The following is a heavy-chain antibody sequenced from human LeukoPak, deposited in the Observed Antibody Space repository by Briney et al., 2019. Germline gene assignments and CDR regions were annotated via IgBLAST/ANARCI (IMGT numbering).Heavy chain of an antibody. CDR2: IIPIFGTA. V-gene: IGHV1-69*13. CDR3: ARGVLGDQLGDTAIVTYFDY. Sequence: SVKVSCKASGGTFSSYAISWVRQAPGQGLEWMGGIIPIFGTANYAQKFQGRVTTTADESTSTAYMELSSLRSEDTAVYYRARGVLGDQLGDTAIVTYFDYWGQGTLVTVSS. D-gene: IGHD5-18*01. J-gene: IGHJ4*02. CDR1: GGTFSSYA.